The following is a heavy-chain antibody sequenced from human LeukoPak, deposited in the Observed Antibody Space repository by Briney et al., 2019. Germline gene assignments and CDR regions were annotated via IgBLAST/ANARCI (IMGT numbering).Heavy chain of an antibody. J-gene: IGHJ4*02. Sequence: GGSLRLSCAASELTFSSYAMNWVRQAPGKGLEWVSGISGSGGSTYYADSVKGRFTISRDNSKNTLYLQMNSLRAEDTAVYYCAKEGVATVTTLAPGVLWFWGQGTLVTVSS. CDR1: ELTFSSYA. CDR2: ISGSGGST. V-gene: IGHV3-23*01. CDR3: AKEGVATVTTLAPGVLWF. D-gene: IGHD4-17*01.